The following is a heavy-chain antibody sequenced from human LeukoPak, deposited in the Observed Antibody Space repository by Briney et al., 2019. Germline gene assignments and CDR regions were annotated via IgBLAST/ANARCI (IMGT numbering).Heavy chain of an antibody. CDR1: GGFISSSNW. Sequence: TSGTLSLTFAVSGGFISSSNWWSWLRHPPGKGLEWIGEIYHSGSTNYNPSLKSRVTISVDKSKNQFSLKLSSVTAADTAVYYCASKYYDFWSGLSYFDYWGQGTLVTVSS. CDR3: ASKYYDFWSGLSYFDY. CDR2: IYHSGST. J-gene: IGHJ4*02. V-gene: IGHV4-4*02. D-gene: IGHD3-3*01.